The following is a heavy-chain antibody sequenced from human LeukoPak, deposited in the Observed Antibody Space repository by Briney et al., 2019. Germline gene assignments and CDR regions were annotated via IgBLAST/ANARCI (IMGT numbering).Heavy chain of an antibody. Sequence: PSETLSLTCTVSGVSVSSGSYYWSWIRQPPGKGLEWIGYIYYSGSTNYNPSLKSRVTISVDTSKNQFSLKLSSVTAADTAVYYCARAVGYYYGMDVWGQGTTVTVSS. J-gene: IGHJ6*02. CDR3: ARAVGYYYGMDV. V-gene: IGHV4-61*01. CDR2: IYYSGST. CDR1: GVSVSSGSYY.